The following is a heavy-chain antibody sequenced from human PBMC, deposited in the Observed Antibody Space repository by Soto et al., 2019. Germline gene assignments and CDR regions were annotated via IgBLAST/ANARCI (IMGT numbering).Heavy chain of an antibody. CDR2: IHYNGNT. D-gene: IGHD2-8*01. CDR1: GGFSNSHY. J-gene: IGHJ5*02. Sequence: PSETLSLTCTVSGGFSNSHYWSWIRQPPGKGLEWIGYIHYNGNTKYNPSLESRVTISVDTPKNQFSLRLSSVNAADTAVYFCARAHSCFNGVCYNIGFLAPWGQGTLVTVSS. V-gene: IGHV4-59*11. CDR3: ARAHSCFNGVCYNIGFLAP.